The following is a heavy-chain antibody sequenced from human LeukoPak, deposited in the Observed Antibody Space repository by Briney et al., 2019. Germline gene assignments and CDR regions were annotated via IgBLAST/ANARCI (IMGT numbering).Heavy chain of an antibody. CDR3: AKYTVAGLTYYFDY. CDR2: INPNSGGT. J-gene: IGHJ4*02. Sequence: ASVKVSCKASGYTFTGYYMHWVRQAPGQGLEWMGWINPNSGGTNYAQKFQGRVTMTRDTSISTAYMELSRLRSDDTAVYYCAKYTVAGLTYYFDYWGQGTLVTVSS. CDR1: GYTFTGYY. D-gene: IGHD2-15*01. V-gene: IGHV1-2*02.